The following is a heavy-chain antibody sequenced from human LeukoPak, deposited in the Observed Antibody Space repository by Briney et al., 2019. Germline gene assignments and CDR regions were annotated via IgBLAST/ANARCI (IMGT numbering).Heavy chain of an antibody. V-gene: IGHV4-34*01. J-gene: IGHJ4*02. Sequence: SETLSLTCAVYGGSFSGYYWSWIRQHPGKGLEWIGEINHSGSTNYNPSLKSRVTISVDTSKNQFSLKLSSVPAAVTAVYFCVREGASVTNFDFWGQGTQVTVSS. D-gene: IGHD1-26*01. CDR1: GGSFSGYY. CDR3: VREGASVTNFDF. CDR2: INHSGST.